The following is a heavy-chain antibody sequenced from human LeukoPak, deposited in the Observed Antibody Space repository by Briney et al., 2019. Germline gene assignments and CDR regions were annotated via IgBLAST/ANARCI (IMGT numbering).Heavy chain of an antibody. CDR1: GYTFTSYD. V-gene: IGHV1-8*03. CDR3: ARGLLSYYYMDV. D-gene: IGHD2/OR15-2a*01. Sequence: ASVKVSCKASGYTFTSYDINWVRQATGQGLGWMGWMNPNSGNTGYAQKFQGRVTITRNTSISTAYMELSSLRSEDTAVYYCARGLLSYYYMDVWGKGTTVTVSS. CDR2: MNPNSGNT. J-gene: IGHJ6*03.